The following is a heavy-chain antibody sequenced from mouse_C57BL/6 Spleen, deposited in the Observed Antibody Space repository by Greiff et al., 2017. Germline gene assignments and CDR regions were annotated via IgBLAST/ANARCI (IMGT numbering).Heavy chain of an antibody. CDR3: ATGFAY. Sequence: QSCKASGYTFTSYWMQWVKQRPGQGLEWIGEIDPSDSYTNYNQKFKGKATLTVDTSSSTAYMQLSSLTSEDSAVYYCATGFAYWGQGTLVTVSA. CDR2: IDPSDSYT. CDR1: GYTFTSYW. J-gene: IGHJ3*01. V-gene: IGHV1-50*01.